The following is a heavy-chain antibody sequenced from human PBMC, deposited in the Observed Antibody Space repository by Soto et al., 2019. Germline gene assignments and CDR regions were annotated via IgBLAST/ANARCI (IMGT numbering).Heavy chain of an antibody. CDR2: ISGSGGST. V-gene: IGHV3-23*01. J-gene: IGHJ4*02. D-gene: IGHD3-22*01. CDR3: ARDVGHYYDSSGYYYSPMLDY. CDR1: GFTFSSYA. Sequence: GSLRLSCAASGFTFSSYAMSWVRQAPGKGLEWVSVISGSGGSTYYADSVKGRFTISRDNSKNTLYLQMNSLRAEDTAVYYCARDVGHYYDSSGYYYSPMLDYWGQGTLVTVSS.